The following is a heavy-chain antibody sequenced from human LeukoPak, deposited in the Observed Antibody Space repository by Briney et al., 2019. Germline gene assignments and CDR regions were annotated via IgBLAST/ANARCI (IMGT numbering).Heavy chain of an antibody. Sequence: GGSLRLSCAASGFPFSNSWMHWVRQAPGKGLVWVSRINSDRSSTNYADSVKGRFTISRDNAKNTLHLQMSSLRAEDTAVYYCARGQRGSAFDIWGQGTMVTVSS. J-gene: IGHJ3*02. D-gene: IGHD3-16*01. CDR3: ARGQRGSAFDI. CDR2: INSDRSST. CDR1: GFPFSNSW. V-gene: IGHV3-74*01.